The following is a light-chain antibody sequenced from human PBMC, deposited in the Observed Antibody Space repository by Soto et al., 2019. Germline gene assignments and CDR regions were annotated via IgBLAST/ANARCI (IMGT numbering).Light chain of an antibody. V-gene: IGLV1-40*01. J-gene: IGLJ2*01. CDR2: GNS. Sequence: QSVLTQPPSVSGAPGQRVTISCTGSSSNIGAIYDVHWYQQLPGTAPKLLIYGNSNRPSGVPDRFSGSKSGTSASLAITGLQAEDEADYYCQSYDSRLSGCVVFGGGTKLTVL. CDR3: QSYDSRLSGCVV. CDR1: SSNIGAIYD.